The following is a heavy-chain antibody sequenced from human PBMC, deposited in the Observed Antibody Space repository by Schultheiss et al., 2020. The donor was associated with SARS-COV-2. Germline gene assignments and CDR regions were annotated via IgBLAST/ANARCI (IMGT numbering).Heavy chain of an antibody. J-gene: IGHJ6*03. V-gene: IGHV4-59*12. D-gene: IGHD4/OR15-4a*01. CDR1: GGSISSYY. Sequence: SETLSLTCTVSGGSISSYYWSWIRQPPGKGLEWIGYIYYSGSTYYNPSLKSRVTISVDTSKNQFSLKLSSVTAADTAVYYCARALRYYYMDVWGKGTTVTVSS. CDR3: ARALRYYYMDV. CDR2: IYYSGST.